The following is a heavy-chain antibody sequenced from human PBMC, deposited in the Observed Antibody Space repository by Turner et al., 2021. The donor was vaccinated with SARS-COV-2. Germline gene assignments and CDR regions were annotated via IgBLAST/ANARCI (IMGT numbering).Heavy chain of an antibody. Sequence: QVQLVQSGAEVKKPGASVTVSCKASGYTFTSYYMQWVRQAPGQGLEWMGGFDPEDGETIYAQKFQGRVTMTEDTSTDTAYMELSSLRSEDTAVYYCATGYAYCGGDCSIHYWGQGTLVTVSS. D-gene: IGHD2-21*02. CDR2: FDPEDGET. J-gene: IGHJ4*02. CDR3: ATGYAYCGGDCSIHY. V-gene: IGHV1-24*01. CDR1: GYTFTSYY.